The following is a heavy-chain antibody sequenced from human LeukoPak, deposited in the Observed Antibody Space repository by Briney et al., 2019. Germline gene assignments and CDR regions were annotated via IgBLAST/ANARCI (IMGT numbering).Heavy chain of an antibody. V-gene: IGHV4-59*01. CDR2: IYYSGST. J-gene: IGHJ4*02. D-gene: IGHD6-19*01. CDR3: ARESSSGWSGVDY. Sequence: SETLSLTCTVSGGSISSYYWSWIRQPPGKGLEWIGYIYYSGSTNYNPSLKSRVTISVDTSKNQFSLKLSSVTAADTAVYYCARESSSGWSGVDYWGQGTLVTVSS. CDR1: GGSISSYY.